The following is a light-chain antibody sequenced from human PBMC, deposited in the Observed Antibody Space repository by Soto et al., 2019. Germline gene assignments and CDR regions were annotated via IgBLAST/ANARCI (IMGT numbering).Light chain of an antibody. CDR2: GAS. V-gene: IGKV3-15*01. Sequence: EIVMTQSPATLSVSPGERATLSCRASQSVSGNLAWYQHKPGQAPRLLIYGASTRATGIPARFSGSGSGTDFTLTISSLQSEDFAVYCCQQYNNWPPITFGQGTRLEIK. J-gene: IGKJ5*01. CDR3: QQYNNWPPIT. CDR1: QSVSGN.